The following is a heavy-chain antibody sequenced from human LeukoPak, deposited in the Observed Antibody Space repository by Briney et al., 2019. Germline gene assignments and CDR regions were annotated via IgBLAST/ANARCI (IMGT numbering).Heavy chain of an antibody. CDR3: ARHVDWGSQGYYYGMDV. CDR1: GGSISSYY. J-gene: IGHJ6*02. Sequence: SETLSLTFTVSGGSISSYYWSWIRPPPGKGLEWIGYIYYSGSTNYNPSLKSRVTISVDTSKNQFSLKLSSVTAADRAVYYCARHVDWGSQGYYYGMDVWGQGTTVTVSS. CDR2: IYYSGST. V-gene: IGHV4-59*08. D-gene: IGHD3-16*01.